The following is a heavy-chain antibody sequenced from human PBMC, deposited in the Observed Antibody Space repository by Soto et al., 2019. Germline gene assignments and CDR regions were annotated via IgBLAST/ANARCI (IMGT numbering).Heavy chain of an antibody. CDR2: FYYSGST. D-gene: IGHD3-22*01. V-gene: IGHV4-31*03. CDR1: GGSISTGGYY. Sequence: SETLSLTCTVSGGSISTGGYYWNWIRQHPGKGLEWIGYFYYSGSTYYNPSLKSRVTISVNTSKNTLYLQMNSLRAEDTAVYYCARGGPRSSGYDPFDYWGQGTLVTVSS. J-gene: IGHJ4*02. CDR3: ARGGPRSSGYDPFDY.